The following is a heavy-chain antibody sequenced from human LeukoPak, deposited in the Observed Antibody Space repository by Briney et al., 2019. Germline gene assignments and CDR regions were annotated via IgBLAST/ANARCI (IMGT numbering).Heavy chain of an antibody. D-gene: IGHD2-2*01. CDR2: IIPIFGTA. J-gene: IGHJ6*03. V-gene: IGHV1-69*05. CDR1: GYTFTDYY. Sequence: ASVKVSCKASGYTFTDYYIHWVRQAPGQGLEWMGGIIPIFGTANYALKFQGRVTITTDESTSTAYMELSSLRSEDTAVYYCAGSYCSSTSCYARSPVRYYYYYYMDVWGKGTTVTVSS. CDR3: AGSYCSSTSCYARSPVRYYYYYYMDV.